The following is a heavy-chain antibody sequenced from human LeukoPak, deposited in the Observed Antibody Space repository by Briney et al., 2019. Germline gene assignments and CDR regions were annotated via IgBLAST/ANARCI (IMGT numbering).Heavy chain of an antibody. J-gene: IGHJ6*02. CDR2: INPISRTA. CDR3: ARGGGIFGVLTTAHYYGIDA. Sequence: GASVKVSCKASGGTFTNSAISWVRQAPGQGLEWMGGINPISRTANYAQQFQDRVTIIADESTSTAYMELSLLKFEDTAVYYCARGGGIFGVLTTAHYYGIDAWGQGTTVTVSS. D-gene: IGHD3-3*01. V-gene: IGHV1-69*13. CDR1: GGTFTNSA.